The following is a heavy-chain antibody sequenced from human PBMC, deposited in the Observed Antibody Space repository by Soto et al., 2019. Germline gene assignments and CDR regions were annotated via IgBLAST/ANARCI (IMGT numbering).Heavy chain of an antibody. CDR2: INHGGST. V-gene: IGHV4-34*01. J-gene: IGHJ4*02. CDR1: GESFSGFY. CDR3: ARGQYSLIRGVIANDY. D-gene: IGHD3-10*01. Sequence: SETLSLTCAVYGESFSGFYWSWIRQPPGKGLEWIGEINHGGSTNYHPSLKSRVTMSVDTSKNQFSLKLSSVTAADTAVYYCARGQYSLIRGVIANDYWGQGTLVTVSS.